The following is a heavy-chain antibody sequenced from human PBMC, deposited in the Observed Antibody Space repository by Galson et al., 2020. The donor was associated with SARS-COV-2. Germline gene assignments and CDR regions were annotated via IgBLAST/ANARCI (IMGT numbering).Heavy chain of an antibody. CDR1: GFSFNTSEVG. J-gene: IGHJ3*02. Sequence: SGPTLVKPTQTLTLTCTFSGFSFNTSEVGVGWIRQPPGKALEWLAMIFWDDDKRISPSLKSRLTITKDSSKNQVLLTMTKMDPADTGTYYCARSDRGAFEIGGQGTMVTVSS. V-gene: IGHV2-5*02. D-gene: IGHD3-22*01. CDR3: ARSDRGAFEI. CDR2: IFWDDDK.